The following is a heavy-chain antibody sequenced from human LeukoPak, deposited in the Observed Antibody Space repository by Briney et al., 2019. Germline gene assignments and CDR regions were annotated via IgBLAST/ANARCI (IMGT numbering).Heavy chain of an antibody. D-gene: IGHD3-10*01. CDR2: ISSSSSYI. CDR3: ARAPPRKLWFGELLYGMDV. CDR1: GFTFSSYS. J-gene: IGHJ6*02. Sequence: PGGSLRLSCAASGFTFSSYSMNWVRQAPGKGLEWVSSISSSSSYIYYADSVKGRFTISRDNAKNSLYLQMNSLRAEDTAVYYCARAPPRKLWFGELLYGMDVWGQGTTVTVSS. V-gene: IGHV3-21*01.